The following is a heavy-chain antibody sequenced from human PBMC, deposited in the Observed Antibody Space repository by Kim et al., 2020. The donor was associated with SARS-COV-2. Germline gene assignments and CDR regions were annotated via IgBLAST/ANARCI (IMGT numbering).Heavy chain of an antibody. V-gene: IGHV4-59*13. Sequence: SETLSLTCTVSGGSISSYYWSWIRQPPGKGLEWIGYIYYSGSTNYNPSLKSRVTISVDTSKNQFSLKLSSVTAAYAAVYYCARAKRVFMDVWGQGTTVTVSS. J-gene: IGHJ6*02. CDR2: IYYSGST. CDR1: GGSISSYY. CDR3: ARAKRVFMDV.